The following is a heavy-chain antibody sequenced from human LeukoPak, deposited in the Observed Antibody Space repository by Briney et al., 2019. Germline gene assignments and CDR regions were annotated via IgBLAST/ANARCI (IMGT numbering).Heavy chain of an antibody. D-gene: IGHD3-16*01. J-gene: IGHJ4*02. CDR3: ARRGAELGNFDY. V-gene: IGHV5-51*01. Sequence: GESLKISCKGSGYRFTNSWIGWVRQMPGEGLEWMGAVSPADSDTRYSPSFQGQVTISADESINTAYLQLTSLKASETAMYYCARRGAELGNFDYWGQGTLVIVSS. CDR1: GYRFTNSW. CDR2: VSPADSDT.